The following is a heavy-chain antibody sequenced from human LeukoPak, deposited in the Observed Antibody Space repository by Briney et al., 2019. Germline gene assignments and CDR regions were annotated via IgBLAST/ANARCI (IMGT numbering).Heavy chain of an antibody. CDR2: INHSGST. Sequence: PSETLSLTCAVYGGSFSGYYWSWIRQPPGKGLEWIGEINHSGSTNYNPSLKSRVTISVDTSKNQFSLKLSSVTAADTAVYYCASEPTSYDSSGYSYYYGMDVWGQGTTVTVSS. CDR1: GGSFSGYY. CDR3: ASEPTSYDSSGYSYYYGMDV. D-gene: IGHD3-22*01. J-gene: IGHJ6*02. V-gene: IGHV4-34*01.